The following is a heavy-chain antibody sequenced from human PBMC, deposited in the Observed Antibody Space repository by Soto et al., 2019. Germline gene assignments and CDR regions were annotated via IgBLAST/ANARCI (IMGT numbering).Heavy chain of an antibody. CDR3: ARHGETGTPYYYYGMDV. V-gene: IGHV5-10-1*01. D-gene: IGHD1-1*01. J-gene: IGHJ6*02. CDR1: GYSFTSYW. Sequence: GESLKISCKGSGYSFTSYWISWVRQMPGKGLEWMGRIDPSDSYTNYSPSFQGHVTISADKSISTAYLQWSSLKASDTAMYYCARHGETGTPYYYYGMDVWGQGTTVTVSS. CDR2: IDPSDSYT.